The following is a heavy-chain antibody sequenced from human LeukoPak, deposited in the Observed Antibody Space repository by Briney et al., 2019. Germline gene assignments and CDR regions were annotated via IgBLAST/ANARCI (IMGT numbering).Heavy chain of an antibody. V-gene: IGHV5-51*01. CDR2: IYPCDSDT. J-gene: IGHJ4*02. D-gene: IGHD2-8*01. CDR3: ARPRGRYCTNGVCYWGAEFDY. CDR1: GYSFTSYW. Sequence: GESLKISCKGSGYSFTSYWIGWVRQMPGKGLEWMGIIYPCDSDTRYSPSFQGQVTISADKSISTAYLQWSSLKASDTAMYYCARPRGRYCTNGVCYWGAEFDYWGQGTLVTVSS.